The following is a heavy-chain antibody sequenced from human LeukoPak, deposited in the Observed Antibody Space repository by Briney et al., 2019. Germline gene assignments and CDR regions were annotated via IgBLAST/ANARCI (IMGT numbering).Heavy chain of an antibody. Sequence: SVTVSCKASGFTFTSSAVQWVRQARGQRLEWIGWIVVGSGNTNYAQKFQERVTITRDMSTSTAYMELSSPRSEDTAVYYCAADPGGGNYFDYWGQGTLVTVSS. CDR3: AADPGGGNYFDY. D-gene: IGHD2-15*01. CDR1: GFTFTSSA. CDR2: IVVGSGNT. V-gene: IGHV1-58*01. J-gene: IGHJ4*02.